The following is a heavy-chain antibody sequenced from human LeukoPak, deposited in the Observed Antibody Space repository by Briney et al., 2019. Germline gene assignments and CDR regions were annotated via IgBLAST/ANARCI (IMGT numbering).Heavy chain of an antibody. CDR2: INHSGST. CDR1: GGSFSGYY. Sequence: PSETLSLTCAVYGGSFSGYYWSWIRQPPGKGLEWIGEINHSGSTNYNPSLKSRVTMSVDTSKNQFSLKLSSVTAADTAVYYCARGRGFDPWGQGTLVTVSS. J-gene: IGHJ5*02. CDR3: ARGRGFDP. V-gene: IGHV4-34*01.